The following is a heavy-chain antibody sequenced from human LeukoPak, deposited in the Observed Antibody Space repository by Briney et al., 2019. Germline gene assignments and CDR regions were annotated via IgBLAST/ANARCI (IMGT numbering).Heavy chain of an antibody. J-gene: IGHJ5*02. CDR2: INHSGST. D-gene: IGHD3-10*01. CDR1: GGSFSGYY. CDR3: ARVGILWFGELSCWFDP. Sequence: SETLSLTCAVYGGSFSGYYWSWIRQPPGKGLEWIGEINHSGSTNYNPSLKSRVTISVDTSKNQFSLKLSSVTAADTAVYYCARVGILWFGELSCWFDPWGQGTLVTVSS. V-gene: IGHV4-34*01.